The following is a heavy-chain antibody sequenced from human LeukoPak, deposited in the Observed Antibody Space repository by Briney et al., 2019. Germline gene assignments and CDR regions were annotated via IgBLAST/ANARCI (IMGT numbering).Heavy chain of an antibody. CDR1: GFTFSGSA. D-gene: IGHD4-17*01. Sequence: PGGSLRLSCAASGFTFSGSAMHWVRQAPGKGLEWVAVISYDGSNKYYADSVKGRFTISRDNSKNTLSLQMNSLRAEDTAVYYCARSVTVTRFDYWGQGTLLTVSS. J-gene: IGHJ4*02. V-gene: IGHV3-30-3*01. CDR3: ARSVTVTRFDY. CDR2: ISYDGSNK.